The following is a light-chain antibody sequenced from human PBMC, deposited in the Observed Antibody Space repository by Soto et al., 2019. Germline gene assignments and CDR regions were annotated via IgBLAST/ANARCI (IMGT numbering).Light chain of an antibody. CDR2: DAS. CDR3: QHYNSFPIT. Sequence: DIQLTQSPSFLSASVGDRVTITCRASQGINSHLAWFHQKTGQAPKLLIYDASQLETGVPSRFSGSGSGTDFTFTINSLQPEDIGTYYCQHYNSFPITFGQGTRLEIK. J-gene: IGKJ5*01. V-gene: IGKV1-33*01. CDR1: QGINSH.